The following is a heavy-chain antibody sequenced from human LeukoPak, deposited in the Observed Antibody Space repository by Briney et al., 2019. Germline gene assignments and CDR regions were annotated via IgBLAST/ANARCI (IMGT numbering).Heavy chain of an antibody. CDR3: ARAGGWHFDY. CDR2: IYYTGST. Sequence: SETLSLTCTVSGGSITRYYWRWIRQPPGKGLEWIGYIYYTGSTNYNPSLESRVTISVDASNNHFSLKLSSVTAADTAIYYCARAGGWHFDYWGQGTLVTVSS. D-gene: IGHD6-19*01. J-gene: IGHJ4*02. CDR1: GGSITRYY. V-gene: IGHV4-59*01.